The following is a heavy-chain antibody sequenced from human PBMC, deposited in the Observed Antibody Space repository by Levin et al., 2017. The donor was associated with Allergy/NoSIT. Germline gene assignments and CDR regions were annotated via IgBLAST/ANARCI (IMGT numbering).Heavy chain of an antibody. CDR3: ARGVRYSSSWARVNGWFDP. CDR1: GGSFSGYY. CDR2: INHSGST. Sequence: KASQTLSLTCAVYGGSFSGYYWSWIRQPPGKGLEWIGEINHSGSTNYNPSLKSRVTISVDTSKNQFSLKLSSVTAADTAVYYCARGVRYSSSWARVNGWFDPWGQGTLVTVSS. J-gene: IGHJ5*02. D-gene: IGHD6-13*01. V-gene: IGHV4-34*01.